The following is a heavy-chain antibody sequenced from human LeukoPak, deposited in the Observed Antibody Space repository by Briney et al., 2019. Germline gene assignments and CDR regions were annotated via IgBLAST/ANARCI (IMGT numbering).Heavy chain of an antibody. CDR3: ASRIGYSYGIDY. Sequence: SETLSLTCTVSGGSISSYYWSWIRQPPGKGLEWIGHIYYSGSTNYNPSLKSRVTISIDTSKNQFSLRLSSVTAADTAVYYCASRIGYSYGIDYWGQGTLVTVSS. CDR2: IYYSGST. J-gene: IGHJ4*02. D-gene: IGHD5-18*01. V-gene: IGHV4-59*01. CDR1: GGSISSYY.